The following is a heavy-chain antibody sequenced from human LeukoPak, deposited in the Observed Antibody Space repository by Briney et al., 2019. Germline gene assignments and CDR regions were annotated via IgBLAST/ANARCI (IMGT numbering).Heavy chain of an antibody. CDR3: TIDYCGECYSYLDF. V-gene: IGHV3-30*03. D-gene: IGHD2-21*01. CDR1: GVTFSSYG. J-gene: IGHJ4*02. Sequence: PGGFLRLSCTVSGVTFSSYGMQWVRQAPGKGLEWMASISHDGSEIHSADSVKGRFTISRDNSKNTLYLQMNSLRTEDTGLYFCTIDYCGECYSYLDFWGQGSQVTVSS. CDR2: ISHDGSEI.